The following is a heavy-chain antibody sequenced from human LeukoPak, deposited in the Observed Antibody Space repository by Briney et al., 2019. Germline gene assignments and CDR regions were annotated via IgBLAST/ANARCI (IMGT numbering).Heavy chain of an antibody. Sequence: ASVKVSCKASGYTFTSYGISWVRQAPGQGLEWMGWISDYNGNTNHAQKLQGRVTMTTDTSTSTAYMELRSLRSDDTAMYYCARPSLGSGGDYFDSWGQETLVTVSS. CDR2: ISDYNGNT. D-gene: IGHD1-26*01. CDR1: GYTFTSYG. J-gene: IGHJ4*02. V-gene: IGHV1-18*01. CDR3: ARPSLGSGGDYFDS.